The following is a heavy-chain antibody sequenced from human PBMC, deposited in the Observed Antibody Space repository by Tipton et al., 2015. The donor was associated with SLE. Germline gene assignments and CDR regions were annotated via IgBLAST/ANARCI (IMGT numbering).Heavy chain of an antibody. Sequence: TLSLTCSVSGASISRGDYYWSWIRQHPGKGLEWIGYVFYSGSTYYNPSLKSRLSISVDTSKNQFSLKLSFVTAADTAVYYCARRPMGLAAFDIWGQGTVVTVSS. CDR3: ARRPMGLAAFDI. CDR1: GASISRGDYY. CDR2: VFYSGST. J-gene: IGHJ3*02. V-gene: IGHV4-31*03. D-gene: IGHD3-16*01.